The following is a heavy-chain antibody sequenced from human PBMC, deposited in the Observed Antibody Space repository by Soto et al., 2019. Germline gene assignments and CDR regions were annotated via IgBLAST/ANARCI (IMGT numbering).Heavy chain of an antibody. Sequence: VAVSCKASGYTFSSFAMHWVRQAPGPRLEWMGWSTAGNGNPNNSQKFQGRGTITRDTSASTAYMELSSLRSEDTAVYYCARGLAPYYFDYWGQGTLVTVSS. V-gene: IGHV1-3*01. D-gene: IGHD6-19*01. CDR2: STAGNGNP. CDR1: GYTFSSFA. CDR3: ARGLAPYYFDY. J-gene: IGHJ4*02.